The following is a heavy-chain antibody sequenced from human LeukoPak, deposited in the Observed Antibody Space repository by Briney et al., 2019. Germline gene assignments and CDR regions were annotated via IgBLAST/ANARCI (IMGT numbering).Heavy chain of an antibody. CDR3: ARDHYDILTGALGDWFDP. V-gene: IGHV4-38-2*02. D-gene: IGHD3-9*01. J-gene: IGHJ5*02. CDR2: IYHGGST. CDR1: GYSISSGYY. Sequence: SETLSLTCTVSGYSISSGYYWGWIRQSQRKGLEWIGSIYHGGSTYYNPSLRSRVIVSVDTSKNQFSLRLSSVTAADTAVYYCARDHYDILTGALGDWFDPWGQGTLVTVSS.